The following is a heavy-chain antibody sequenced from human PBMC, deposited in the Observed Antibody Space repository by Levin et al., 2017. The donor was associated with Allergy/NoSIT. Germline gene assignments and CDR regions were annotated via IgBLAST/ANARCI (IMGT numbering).Heavy chain of an antibody. CDR3: ARDGSGSYLTLLYYYYGMDG. J-gene: IGHJ6*02. V-gene: IGHV3-21*01. CDR2: ISSSSSYI. Sequence: GESLKISCAASGFTFSSYSMNWVRQAPGKGLEWVSSISSSSSYIYYADSVKGRFTISRDNAKNSLYLQMNSLRAEDTAVYYCARDGSGSYLTLLYYYYGMDGWGQGTTVTVSS. CDR1: GFTFSSYS. D-gene: IGHD3-10*01.